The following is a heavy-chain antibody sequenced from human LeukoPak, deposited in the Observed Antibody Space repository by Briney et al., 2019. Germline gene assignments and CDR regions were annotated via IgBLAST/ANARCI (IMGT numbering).Heavy chain of an antibody. CDR1: GYTFTSYG. D-gene: IGHD6-6*01. CDR2: ISAYNDNT. V-gene: IGHV1-18*01. J-gene: IGHJ4*02. Sequence: ASVKVSCKASGYTFTSYGITWVRQAPGQGLEWMGWISAYNDNTNYAQKLQGRVTMTTDTSTSTAYMELRSLRSDDTAVYYCARDYSSSSCTYSDYWGQGTLVTVSS. CDR3: ARDYSSSSCTYSDY.